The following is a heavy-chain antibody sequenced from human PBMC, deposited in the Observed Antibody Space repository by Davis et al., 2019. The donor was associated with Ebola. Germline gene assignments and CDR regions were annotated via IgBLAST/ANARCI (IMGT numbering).Heavy chain of an antibody. CDR2: INAGNGYT. CDR1: GYIFTRYT. CDR3: ARDIAASGTTDS. D-gene: IGHD6-6*01. V-gene: IGHV1-3*01. Sequence: ASVKVSCKASGYIFTRYTLHWLRQAPGQRLEWMGWINAGNGYTEYSQKFQGRVTITRDTTASTVFMEMTSLRSDDTAVYYCARDIAASGTTDSWGQGTLVTVS. J-gene: IGHJ4*02.